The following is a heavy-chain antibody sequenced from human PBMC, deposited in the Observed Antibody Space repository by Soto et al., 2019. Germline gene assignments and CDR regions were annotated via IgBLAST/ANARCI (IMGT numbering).Heavy chain of an antibody. CDR2: ISWNSGSI. J-gene: IGHJ4*02. CDR1: GFTFDDYA. CDR3: AKGHVLLWFGELPNLGVGFDY. Sequence: DVQLVESGGGLVQPGRSLRLSCAASGFTFDDYAMHWVRQAPGKGLEWVSGISWNSGSIGYADSVKGRFTISRDNAKNSLYLQMNSLRAEDTALYYCAKGHVLLWFGELPNLGVGFDYWGQGTLVTVSS. V-gene: IGHV3-9*01. D-gene: IGHD3-10*01.